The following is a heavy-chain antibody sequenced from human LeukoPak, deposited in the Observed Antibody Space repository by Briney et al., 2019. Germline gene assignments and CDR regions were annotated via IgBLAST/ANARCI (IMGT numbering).Heavy chain of an antibody. CDR3: ARERRYMVATSYGMDV. CDR2: ISAYNGNT. Sequence: ASVKVSCKASGYTFTSYGISWVRQAPGQGLEWMGWISAYNGNTNYAQKLQGRVTMTTDTSTSTAYMELRSLRSDDTAVYYCARERRYMVATSYGMDVWGQGTTVTVSS. V-gene: IGHV1-18*01. CDR1: GYTFTSYG. D-gene: IGHD5-12*01. J-gene: IGHJ6*02.